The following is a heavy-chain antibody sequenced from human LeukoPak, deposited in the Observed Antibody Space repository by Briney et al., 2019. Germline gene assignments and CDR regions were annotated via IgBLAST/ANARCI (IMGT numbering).Heavy chain of an antibody. CDR1: GLTFDDYA. CDR2: ISWNSGSI. CDR3: AKDIEYSSSSGLDY. J-gene: IGHJ4*02. V-gene: IGHV3-9*01. D-gene: IGHD6-6*01. Sequence: GGSLRLSCAASGLTFDDYAMHWVRQAPGKGLEWVSGISWNSGSIGYADSVKGRFTISRDNAKNSLYLQMNSLRAEDTALYYCAKDIEYSSSSGLDYWGQGTLVTVSS.